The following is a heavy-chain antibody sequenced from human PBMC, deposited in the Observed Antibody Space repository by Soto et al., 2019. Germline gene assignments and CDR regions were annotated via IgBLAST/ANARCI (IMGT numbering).Heavy chain of an antibody. CDR3: ARGPYSSGWFLHFDY. J-gene: IGHJ4*02. Sequence: SVTVSCKASGGAFSSYAISCVRQAPGQGLEWMGGIIPIFGTANYAQKFQGRVTITADESTSTAYMELSSLRSEDTAGYYCARGPYSSGWFLHFDYWGQGTLVTVSS. CDR2: IIPIFGTA. CDR1: GGAFSSYA. V-gene: IGHV1-69*13. D-gene: IGHD6-19*01.